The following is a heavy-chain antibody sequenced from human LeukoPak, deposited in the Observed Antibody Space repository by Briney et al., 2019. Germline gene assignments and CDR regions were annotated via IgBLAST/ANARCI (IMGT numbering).Heavy chain of an antibody. CDR2: INDDGRAT. Sequence: PGGSLRLSCAAAGFTFSNYRIHWVRHVPGKGLVWVSRINDDGRATFYADSVKGRFTISRDNAKNTLFLQRNSLRAEDTAVYYCAREILAPGKTHDYWGQGTLVTVSS. V-gene: IGHV3-74*01. CDR1: GFTFSNYR. J-gene: IGHJ4*02. CDR3: AREILAPGKTHDY.